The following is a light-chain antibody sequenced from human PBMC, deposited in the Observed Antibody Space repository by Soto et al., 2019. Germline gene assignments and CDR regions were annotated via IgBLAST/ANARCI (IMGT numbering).Light chain of an antibody. V-gene: IGLV1-40*01. CDR1: SSNFGAGYD. J-gene: IGLJ2*01. CDR2: ANN. Sequence: QSVLTQPLSVSGAPGQRVTISCTGSSSNFGAGYDVHWYQQLPGTAPKLLIYANNNRPSGIPDRFSGSKSGTSASLAITGLQAEDEADYYCQSYDIHLSASLVFGGGTKLTVL. CDR3: QSYDIHLSASLV.